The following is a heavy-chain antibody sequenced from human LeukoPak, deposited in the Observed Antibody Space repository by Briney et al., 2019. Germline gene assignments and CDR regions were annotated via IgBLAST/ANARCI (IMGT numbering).Heavy chain of an antibody. D-gene: IGHD6-6*01. CDR2: ISSSGSTI. CDR1: GFTFSSYE. Sequence: GGSLRLSCAASGFTFSSYEMNWVRQAPGKGLEWVSYISSSGSTIYYADSVKGRFTISRDNAKNSLYLQMNSLRAEDTAVYYCARVYRSSPGPTLDYWGQGTLVTVSS. CDR3: ARVYRSSPGPTLDY. J-gene: IGHJ4*02. V-gene: IGHV3-48*03.